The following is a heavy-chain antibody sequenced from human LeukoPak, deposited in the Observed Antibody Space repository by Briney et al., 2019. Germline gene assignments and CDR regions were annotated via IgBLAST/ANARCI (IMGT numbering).Heavy chain of an antibody. D-gene: IGHD3/OR15-3a*01. J-gene: IGHJ6*03. CDR3: AGWTYYYYYMDV. V-gene: IGHV3-30*02. CDR2: IRYDGSNK. Sequence: PGGSLRLSCAASGFTFSSYGMHWVRQAPGKGLEWVAFIRYDGSNKYYADSVKGRFTISRDNSKNTLYLQMNSLRAEDTAVYYCAGWTYYYYYMDVWGKGTTVTVSS. CDR1: GFTFSSYG.